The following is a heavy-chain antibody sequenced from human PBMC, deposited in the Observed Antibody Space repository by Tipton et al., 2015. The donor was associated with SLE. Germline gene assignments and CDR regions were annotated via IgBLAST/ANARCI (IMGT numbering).Heavy chain of an antibody. D-gene: IGHD6-13*01. CDR3: AKDPYSSSSGYFDY. CDR1: GFTFDDYA. Sequence: SLRLSCAASGFTFDDYAMHWVRQAPGKGLEWVSLISWDGGSTYYADSVKGRITISRGNSKNSLYLQMNSLRAEDTALYYCAKDPYSSSSGYFDYWGQGTLVTVSS. V-gene: IGHV3-43D*03. J-gene: IGHJ4*02. CDR2: ISWDGGST.